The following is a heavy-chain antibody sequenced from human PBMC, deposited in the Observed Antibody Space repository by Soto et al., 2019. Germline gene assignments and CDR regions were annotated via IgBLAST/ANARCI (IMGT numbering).Heavy chain of an antibody. V-gene: IGHV3-23*01. Sequence: EVQLLESGGGLVQPGGSLRLTCAVYGFTLSSYAMNLVRQAPGKGLEWVSGISGSDDSTRYADSAKGRFTISRDNSKNTLYLQMNSLRVEDTAVYYCATGKPGVILAVPLDCWGQGSLVTVSS. J-gene: IGHJ4*02. CDR1: GFTLSSYA. CDR2: ISGSDDST. D-gene: IGHD2-2*01. CDR3: ATGKPGVILAVPLDC.